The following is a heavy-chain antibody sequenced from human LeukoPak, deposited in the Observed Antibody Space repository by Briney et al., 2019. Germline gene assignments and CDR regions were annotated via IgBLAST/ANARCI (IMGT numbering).Heavy chain of an antibody. CDR3: ARDKPYYYGSGRVFDY. D-gene: IGHD3-10*01. Sequence: APVKVSCKASGYTFTSYYMHWVRQAPGQGLEWMGIINPSGGSTSYAQKFQGRVTMTRDTSTSTVYMELSSLRSEDTAVYYCARDKPYYYGSGRVFDYWGQGTLVTVSS. CDR2: INPSGGST. CDR1: GYTFTSYY. J-gene: IGHJ4*02. V-gene: IGHV1-46*01.